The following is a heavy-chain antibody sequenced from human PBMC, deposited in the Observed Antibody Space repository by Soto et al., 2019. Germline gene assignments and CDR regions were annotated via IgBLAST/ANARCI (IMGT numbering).Heavy chain of an antibody. CDR1: GGSISSSSYY. CDR3: ATYEGRGYSGYALDY. Sequence: QLQLQESGPGLVKPSETLSLTCTVSGGSISSSSYYWGWIRQPPGKGLEWIGSIYYSGSTYYNPSLKSRVTISVDTSKNQVSLKLSSVTAADTAVYYCATYEGRGYSGYALDYWGQGTLVTVSS. D-gene: IGHD5-12*01. J-gene: IGHJ4*02. V-gene: IGHV4-39*01. CDR2: IYYSGST.